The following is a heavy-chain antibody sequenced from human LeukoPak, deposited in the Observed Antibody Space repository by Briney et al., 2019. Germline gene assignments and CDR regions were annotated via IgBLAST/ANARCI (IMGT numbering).Heavy chain of an antibody. J-gene: IGHJ4*02. Sequence: SETLSLTCAVYGGSFSSYYWSWIRQPPGKGLEWIGEINHSGSTNYNPSLKSRVTISVDTSKNQFSLKLSSVTAADTAVYYCARGIAAAGYFDYWGQGTLVTVSS. CDR2: INHSGST. D-gene: IGHD6-25*01. V-gene: IGHV4-34*01. CDR1: GGSFSSYY. CDR3: ARGIAAAGYFDY.